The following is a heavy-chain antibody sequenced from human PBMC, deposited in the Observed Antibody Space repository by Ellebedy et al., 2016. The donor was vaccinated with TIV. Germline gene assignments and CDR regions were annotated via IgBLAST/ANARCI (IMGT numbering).Heavy chain of an antibody. J-gene: IGHJ4*02. D-gene: IGHD6-19*01. CDR1: GFTFGCCA. V-gene: IGHV3-23*01. CDR2: ISNGGDTT. CDR3: ARDLTVAGTFQPEGN. Sequence: PGGSLRLSCAASGFTFGCCAMGWVRQAPGKGLEWVSVISNGGDTTYADSVKGRFTISRDNSKRTLYLQMNSLRADDTAIYYCARDLTVAGTFQPEGNWGQGTLVTVSS.